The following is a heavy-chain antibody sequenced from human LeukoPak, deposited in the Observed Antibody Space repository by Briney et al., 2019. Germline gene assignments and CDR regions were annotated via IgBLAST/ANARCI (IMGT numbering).Heavy chain of an antibody. Sequence: GGSLRLSCAASGFTFYSYAMTWVRQAPGKGLEWVSAISGSGGSTYYADSVKGRFTISRDNSKNTLYLQMSSLRAEDMALYYCAKYNSDWYDDYWGQGTLVTVSS. V-gene: IGHV3-23*01. CDR3: AKYNSDWYDDY. J-gene: IGHJ4*02. CDR2: ISGSGGST. CDR1: GFTFYSYA. D-gene: IGHD6-19*01.